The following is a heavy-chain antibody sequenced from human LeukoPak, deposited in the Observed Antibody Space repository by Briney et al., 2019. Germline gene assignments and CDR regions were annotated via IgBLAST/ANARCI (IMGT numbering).Heavy chain of an antibody. Sequence: GGSLRLSCAASGFTVSSNCMTWVRQAPGKGLEWVSVIYSGGSTYYADSVKGRFTISRDNSKNTLYLQMNSLRAEDTAVYYCARDNPNSSGYCWGQGTLVSVSS. D-gene: IGHD6-19*01. V-gene: IGHV3-66*01. CDR2: IYSGGST. CDR3: ARDNPNSSGYC. CDR1: GFTVSSNC. J-gene: IGHJ4*02.